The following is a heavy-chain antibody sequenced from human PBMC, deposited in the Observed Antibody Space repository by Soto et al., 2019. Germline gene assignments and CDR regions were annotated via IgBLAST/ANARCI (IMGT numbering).Heavy chain of an antibody. CDR1: GGSISSGGYY. CDR2: IHHSGST. Sequence: QVQLQASGPGLVKPSQTLSLTCAVSGGSISSGGYYWSWIRQYAGTVLEWIAYIHHSGSTSYNPYLKSRVAMSVDTSKNQFSLKLTSVTAADTALYYCARGPGMDSPAYEFDYWGQGTLVSVSP. CDR3: ARGPGMDSPAYEFDY. V-gene: IGHV4-31*11. J-gene: IGHJ4*02. D-gene: IGHD3-16*01.